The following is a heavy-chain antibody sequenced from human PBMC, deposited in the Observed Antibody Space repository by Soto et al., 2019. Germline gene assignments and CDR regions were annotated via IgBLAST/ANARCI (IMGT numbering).Heavy chain of an antibody. CDR3: AKDAAYYFDY. CDR2: ISWGSGSI. Sequence: EVQLVESGGGLVQPGRSLRLSCAASGFTFDDYAMHWVRQAPGKGLEWVSGISWGSGSIDYADSVQGRFTISRDNAKNSLYLQMNSLRAEDTALYYCAKDAAYYFDYWGQGTLVTVSS. CDR1: GFTFDDYA. V-gene: IGHV3-9*01. D-gene: IGHD6-25*01. J-gene: IGHJ4*02.